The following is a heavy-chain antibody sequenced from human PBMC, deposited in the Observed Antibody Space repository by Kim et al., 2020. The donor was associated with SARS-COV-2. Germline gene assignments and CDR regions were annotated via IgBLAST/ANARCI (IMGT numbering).Heavy chain of an antibody. J-gene: IGHJ3*02. Sequence: GGSLRLSCVASEFTFSNYWMSWVRQVPGKGLEWVAHIKQDGSAKFCVDSVKGRFTISRDNAQNSLYLQMNSLRVEDTALYYCTKGTNCDIWGQGTMVTVSS. CDR1: EFTFSNYW. V-gene: IGHV3-7*03. D-gene: IGHD1-1*01. CDR2: IKQDGSAK. CDR3: TKGTNCDI.